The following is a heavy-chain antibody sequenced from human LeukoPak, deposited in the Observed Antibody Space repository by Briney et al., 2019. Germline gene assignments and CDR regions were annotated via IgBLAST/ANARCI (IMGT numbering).Heavy chain of an antibody. CDR2: IYTSGST. CDR1: GGSISSYY. V-gene: IGHV4-4*07. Sequence: SETLSLTCTVSGGSISSYYWSWIRQPAGKGLEWIGRIYTSGSTNYNPSLKSRVTMSVDTSKNQFSLKLSSVTAADTAVYYCAVVVVITTRSGAFDIWGQGTMVTVSS. CDR3: AVVVVITTRSGAFDI. D-gene: IGHD3-22*01. J-gene: IGHJ3*02.